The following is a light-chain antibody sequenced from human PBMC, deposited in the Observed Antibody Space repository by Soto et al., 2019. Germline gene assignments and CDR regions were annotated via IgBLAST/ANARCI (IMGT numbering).Light chain of an antibody. V-gene: IGLV2-8*01. J-gene: IGLJ3*02. CDR1: SSDVGAYRH. Sequence: QSALTQPPSASGSPGQSVTISCTGTSSDVGAYRHVCWYQQHPGKVPKLIIYEVSERPSGVPDRFSGSKSGNTASLTVSGLQAEHEADYYCSSFAGNYWVFCGGTKLTLL. CDR3: SSFAGNYWV. CDR2: EVS.